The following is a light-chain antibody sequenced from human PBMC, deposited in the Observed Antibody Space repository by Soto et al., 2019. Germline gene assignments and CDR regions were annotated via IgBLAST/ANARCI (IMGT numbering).Light chain of an antibody. Sequence: EMVVKKSPGTLSLSPGERATLSCRASQSVSSSYLAWYQHKPGQAPRLLIYGTSSRATGIPDRFSGSGSGTGFTLTISRLEPEDFAVYYCQQYGTSLFSFGPGTKVDIK. V-gene: IGKV3-20*01. CDR2: GTS. J-gene: IGKJ3*01. CDR3: QQYGTSLFS. CDR1: QSVSSSY.